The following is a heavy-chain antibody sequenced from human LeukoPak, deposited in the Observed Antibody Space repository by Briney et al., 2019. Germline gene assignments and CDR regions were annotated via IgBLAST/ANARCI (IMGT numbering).Heavy chain of an antibody. J-gene: IGHJ4*02. D-gene: IGHD3-10*01. V-gene: IGHV7-4-1*02. CDR3: ARDTGFSMVRGILF. CDR1: GYTFTSYA. Sequence: ASVKVSCKASGYTFTSYAMNWVRQAPGQGLEWMGWINTNTGNPTYAQGFTGRFVFSLDTSVSTAYLQISSLRAEDTAVYYCARDTGFSMVRGILFWGQGTLVTVSS. CDR2: INTNTGNP.